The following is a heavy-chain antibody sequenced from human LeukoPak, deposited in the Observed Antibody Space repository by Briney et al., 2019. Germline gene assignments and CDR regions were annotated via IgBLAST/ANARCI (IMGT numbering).Heavy chain of an antibody. J-gene: IGHJ4*02. CDR1: GFTFSSYA. D-gene: IGHD6-19*01. CDR3: ARRSLSSGFYYYFDY. CDR2: ISDSGGDT. Sequence: GGSLRLSCAASGFTFSSYAMSWVRQAPGKGLEWVSAISDSGGDTYYADSVKGRFTISRDNSKNTLSPQMHSLRVEDTAVYYCARRSLSSGFYYYFDYWGQGTLVTVSS. V-gene: IGHV3-23*01.